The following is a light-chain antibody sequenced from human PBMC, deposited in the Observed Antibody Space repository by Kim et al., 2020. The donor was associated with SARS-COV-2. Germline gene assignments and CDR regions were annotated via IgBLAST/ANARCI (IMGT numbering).Light chain of an antibody. CDR3: QQYNNWQRT. CDR1: QSVSSN. V-gene: IGKV3-15*01. Sequence: VSPGERATLSCRASQSVSSNLAWYQQKPGQAPRLLIYGASTRATGIPARFSGSGSGTEFTLTISSLQSEDFAVYYCQQYNNWQRTFGQGTKVDIK. J-gene: IGKJ1*01. CDR2: GAS.